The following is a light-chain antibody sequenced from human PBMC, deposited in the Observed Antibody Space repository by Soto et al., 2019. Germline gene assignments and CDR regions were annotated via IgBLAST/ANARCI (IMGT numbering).Light chain of an antibody. Sequence: EIVLTQSPGTLSLSPGERATLSCRASQSVSSYLAWYQQKPGQAPRLLIYGVSSRATGIPDRFSGSGSGTDFTLTISRLEPEDFAVYYCQQYGSSPTTFGQGTKVEIK. V-gene: IGKV3-20*01. CDR1: QSVSSY. J-gene: IGKJ1*01. CDR3: QQYGSSPTT. CDR2: GVS.